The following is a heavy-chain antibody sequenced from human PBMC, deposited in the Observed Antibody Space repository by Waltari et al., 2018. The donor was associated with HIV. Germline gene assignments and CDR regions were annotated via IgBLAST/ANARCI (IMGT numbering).Heavy chain of an antibody. CDR1: GFSFGDYA. J-gene: IGHJ4*02. D-gene: IGHD4-17*01. CDR2: IRSKAYGGTT. V-gene: IGHV3-49*03. CDR3: TRGTFTVTYYFDY. Sequence: EVQLGESGGGLVQPGRYLRLSCATSGFSFGDYAMSWFRQAPGKGLEWVGFIRSKAYGGTTQYAASVKGRFTISRDDSKSIAYLQMNSLKTEDTALYYCTRGTFTVTYYFDYWGRGTLVTVSS.